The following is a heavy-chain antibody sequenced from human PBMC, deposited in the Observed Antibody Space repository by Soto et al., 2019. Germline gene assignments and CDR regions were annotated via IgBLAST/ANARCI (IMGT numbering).Heavy chain of an antibody. CDR1: GGSISSSSSY. CDR3: ARRDLSTSQYWYFDL. Sequence: QLQLQESGPGLVRPSETLPLTCAVSGGSISSSSSYWGWIRQSPGKGLEWIGSIYYSGTTYYNPSLKSRVSISVDTSKSQFSLILSSVTAADTAVYYCARRDLSTSQYWYFDLWGRGTLVTVSS. CDR2: IYYSGTT. D-gene: IGHD2-2*01. J-gene: IGHJ2*01. V-gene: IGHV4-39*01.